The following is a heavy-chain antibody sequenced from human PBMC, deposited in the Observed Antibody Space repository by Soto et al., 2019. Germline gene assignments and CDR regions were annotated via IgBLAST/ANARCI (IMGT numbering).Heavy chain of an antibody. CDR2: IYTSGST. CDR3: ARRTPIAAASPFDY. Sequence: KASETLPLTCTVSGGSISSYYWSWIRQPAGKGLEWIGRIYTSGSTNYNPSLKSRVTMSVDTSKNQFSLKLSSVTAADTAVYYCARRTPIAAASPFDYWGQGTLVTVSS. V-gene: IGHV4-4*07. CDR1: GGSISSYY. J-gene: IGHJ4*02. D-gene: IGHD6-13*01.